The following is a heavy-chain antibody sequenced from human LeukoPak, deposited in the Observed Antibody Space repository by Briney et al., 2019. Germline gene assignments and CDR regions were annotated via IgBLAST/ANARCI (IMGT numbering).Heavy chain of an antibody. V-gene: IGHV4-34*01. J-gene: IGHJ4*02. CDR3: ARGGLRYFDWLHRSYYFDY. CDR1: GGSFSGYY. D-gene: IGHD3-9*01. Sequence: SETLSLTCAVYGGSFSGYYWSWIRQPPGKGLEWIGEINHSGSTNYNPSLKSRVTISVDTSKNQFSLKLSSMTAADTAVYYCARGGLRYFDWLHRSYYFDYWGQGTLVTVSS. CDR2: INHSGST.